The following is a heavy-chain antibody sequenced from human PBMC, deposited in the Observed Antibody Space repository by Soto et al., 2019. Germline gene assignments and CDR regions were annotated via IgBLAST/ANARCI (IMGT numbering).Heavy chain of an antibody. V-gene: IGHV4-59*11. D-gene: IGHD3-10*01. Sequence: QVQLQESGPGLVKPSETLSLTCTVSGGSISGHYWSWIRQSPGKGLEWIAYIHYTGSTNYNPSLKSRVTISVDTSKNQFSLKLSSVTAADTAVYYCVRTLTSGRQDSWGQGTLVTVAS. CDR1: GGSISGHY. J-gene: IGHJ5*01. CDR2: IHYTGST. CDR3: VRTLTSGRQDS.